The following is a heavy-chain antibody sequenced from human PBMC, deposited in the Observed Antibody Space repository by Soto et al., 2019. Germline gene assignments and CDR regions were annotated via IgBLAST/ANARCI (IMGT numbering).Heavy chain of an antibody. V-gene: IGHV3-7*01. D-gene: IGHD6-19*01. CDR3: ARDHSSGWYLYYYYGMDV. CDR1: GFTFSSYW. J-gene: IGHJ6*02. Sequence: PGGSLRLSCAASGFTFSSYWMSWVRQAPGKGLEWVANIKQDGSEKYYEDSVKGRFTISRDNAKNSLYLQMNSLRAEDTAVYYCARDHSSGWYLYYYYGMDVWGQGTTVTVSS. CDR2: IKQDGSEK.